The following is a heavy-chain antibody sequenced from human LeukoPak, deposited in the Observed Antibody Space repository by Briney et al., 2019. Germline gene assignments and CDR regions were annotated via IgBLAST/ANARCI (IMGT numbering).Heavy chain of an antibody. D-gene: IGHD3-9*01. CDR2: INSDGRST. CDR3: VRGADTGYSSDS. CDR1: GFTFSRYW. V-gene: IGHV3-74*01. J-gene: IGHJ4*02. Sequence: GRSLRLSCVASGFTFSRYWMHWVRHAPGKGLVWVSRINSDGRSTNYADSVKGRFSISRDNAENTLYLQMNSLRVEDTAVYYCVRGADTGYSSDSWGQGTLVTVSS.